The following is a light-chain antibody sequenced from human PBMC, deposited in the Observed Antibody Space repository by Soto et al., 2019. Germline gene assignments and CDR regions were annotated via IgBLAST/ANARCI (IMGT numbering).Light chain of an antibody. V-gene: IGKV3-15*01. J-gene: IGKJ5*01. CDR3: QQYHKWPIT. CDR1: QTVSSN. CDR2: YAS. Sequence: EVVLTQSPDTLSVSPGDRATLSCRASQTVSSNLAWYQQKPGQAPRLLIYYASTRATGVPARFSGSGSGTDFTLTISSLQSEDFAVYYCQQYHKWPITFGQGARLEVK.